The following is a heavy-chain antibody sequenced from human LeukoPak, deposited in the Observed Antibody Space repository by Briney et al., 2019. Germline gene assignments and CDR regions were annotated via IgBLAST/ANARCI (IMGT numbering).Heavy chain of an antibody. V-gene: IGHV4-34*01. J-gene: IGHJ5*02. Sequence: SETLSLTCAVYGGSFSGYYWSWIRQPPGKGLEWIGEINHSGSTNYNPSLKSRVTISVDTSRNQFSLKLSSVTAADTAVYYCARGRPLDPWGQGTLVTVSS. CDR1: GGSFSGYY. CDR2: INHSGST. CDR3: ARGRPLDP.